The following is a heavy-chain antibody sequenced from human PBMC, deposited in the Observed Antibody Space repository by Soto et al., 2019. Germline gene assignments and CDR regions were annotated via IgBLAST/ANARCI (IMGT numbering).Heavy chain of an antibody. J-gene: IGHJ4*02. CDR1: GYTFSSHG. D-gene: IGHD2-15*01. CDR3: ARTIGRPNYFDY. Sequence: QVQLVQSGAEVKKPGASVKVSCKASGYTFSSHGISWVRQAPGQGLEWMGWISAYNGNTNYAQKLQGRVTMNTDTSRSTAYMELSSLRSDDTALYYCARTIGRPNYFDYWGQGTLVTVSS. V-gene: IGHV1-18*04. CDR2: ISAYNGNT.